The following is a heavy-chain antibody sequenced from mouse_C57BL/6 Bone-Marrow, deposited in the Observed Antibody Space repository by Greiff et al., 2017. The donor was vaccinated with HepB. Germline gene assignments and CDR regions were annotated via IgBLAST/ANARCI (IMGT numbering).Heavy chain of an antibody. Sequence: QVQLKESGPELVKPGASVKISCKASGYAFSSSWMNWVKQRPGKGLEWIGRIYPGDGDTNYNGKFKGKATLTADKSSSTAYMQLSSLTSEASAVYFCAKERFITTVGAHWYFDVWGTGTTVTVSS. CDR2: IYPGDGDT. J-gene: IGHJ1*03. CDR3: AKERFITTVGAHWYFDV. V-gene: IGHV1-82*01. D-gene: IGHD1-1*01. CDR1: GYAFSSSW.